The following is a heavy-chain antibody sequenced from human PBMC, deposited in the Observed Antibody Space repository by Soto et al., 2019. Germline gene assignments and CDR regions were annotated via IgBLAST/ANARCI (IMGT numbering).Heavy chain of an antibody. Sequence: SETLSLTCAVYGRSFSGYYWSWIRQPPGKGLEWIGEINHSGSTNYNPSLKSRVTISVDTSKNQFSLKLSSVTAADTAVYYCARAVFLDPWGQGTLVTVSS. V-gene: IGHV4-34*01. CDR2: INHSGST. D-gene: IGHD1-20*01. CDR3: ARAVFLDP. CDR1: GRSFSGYY. J-gene: IGHJ5*02.